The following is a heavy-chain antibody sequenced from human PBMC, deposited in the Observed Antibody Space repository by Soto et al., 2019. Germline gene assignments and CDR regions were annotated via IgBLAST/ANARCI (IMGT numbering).Heavy chain of an antibody. Sequence: SETLSLTCTVSGGSISSGGYYWSWIRQHPGKGLEWIGYIYYSGSTYYNPSLKSRVTISVDTSKNQFSLKLSSVTAADTAVYYCARAHRGCTNGVCYGFGGYYDRWGQGTLVTVSS. CDR1: GGSISSGGYY. D-gene: IGHD2-8*01. CDR3: ARAHRGCTNGVCYGFGGYYDR. J-gene: IGHJ4*02. V-gene: IGHV4-31*03. CDR2: IYYSGST.